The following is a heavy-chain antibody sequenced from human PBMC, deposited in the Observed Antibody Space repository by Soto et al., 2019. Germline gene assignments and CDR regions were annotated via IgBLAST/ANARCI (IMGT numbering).Heavy chain of an antibody. CDR2: ISWNSGSI. CDR1: GFTFDDYA. V-gene: IGHV3-9*01. CDR3: ASSGSLGY. D-gene: IGHD1-26*01. Sequence: EVQLVESGGGLVQPGGSLRLSCAASGFTFDDYAMHWVRQAPGKGLEWVSGISWNSGSIGYADSVKGRFTISRDNAKNSLYLQMNSLRAEDTALYYCASSGSLGYWGQGTLVTVSS. J-gene: IGHJ4*02.